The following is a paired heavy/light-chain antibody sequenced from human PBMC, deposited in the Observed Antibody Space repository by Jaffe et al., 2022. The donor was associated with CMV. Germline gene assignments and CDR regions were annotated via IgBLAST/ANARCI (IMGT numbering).Heavy chain of an antibody. CDR1: GYKFTDYY. V-gene: IGHV1-2*02. Sequence: QVQLVQSGAEVKKSGASVKVSCKASGYKFTDYYIHWVRQAPGQGLEWMGWINPNSGGPNSEQKFQGRVTMTRDTSISTAYMELRSLKSDDTAIYYCARGDIAIAGYNWYFDLWGRGTLVTVSS. D-gene: IGHD6-13*01. J-gene: IGHJ2*01. CDR2: INPNSGGP. CDR3: ARGDIAIAGYNWYFDL.
Light chain of an antibody. J-gene: IGKJ4*01. CDR3: QQYGSSPLT. CDR1: QSVNSNF. V-gene: IGKV3-20*01. Sequence: EIVLAQSPGTLSLSPGERATLSCMTSQSVNSNFLAWYQQKPGQAPRLLIYGASSRATGVPDRFSGSGSGTAFTLTISRLDPEDFAVYYCQQYGSSPLTFGGGTKVQI. CDR2: GAS.